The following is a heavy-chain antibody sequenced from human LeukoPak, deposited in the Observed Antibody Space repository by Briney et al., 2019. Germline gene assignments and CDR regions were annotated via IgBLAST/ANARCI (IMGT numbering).Heavy chain of an antibody. J-gene: IGHJ4*02. Sequence: PSGGSLRLSCAGSEFTFSDYDMSWIRQAPGKGLVWVSRINSDGSSTSYADSVKGRFTISRDNAKNTLYLQMNSLRAEDTAVYYCARGGRRFWGQGTLVTVSS. CDR2: INSDGSST. CDR3: ARGGRRF. CDR1: EFTFSDYD. V-gene: IGHV3-74*01. D-gene: IGHD3-16*01.